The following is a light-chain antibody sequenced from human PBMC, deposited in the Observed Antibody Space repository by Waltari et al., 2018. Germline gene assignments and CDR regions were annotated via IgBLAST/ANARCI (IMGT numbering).Light chain of an antibody. V-gene: IGKV3-15*01. J-gene: IGKJ3*01. Sequence: EVVMTQSPATLSVSPGERAALSCRASQSVSSNLAWYQQKPGQAPRLLINGASTRATDIPARFSGSGSGTEFTLTISRLQPEDFGVYYCQQYNNWPPTFTFGPGTKVDIK. CDR2: GAS. CDR1: QSVSSN. CDR3: QQYNNWPPTFT.